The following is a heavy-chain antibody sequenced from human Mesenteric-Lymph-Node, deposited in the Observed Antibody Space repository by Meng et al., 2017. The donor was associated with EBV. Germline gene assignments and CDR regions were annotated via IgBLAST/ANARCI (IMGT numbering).Heavy chain of an antibody. CDR1: GGSISSSNYY. Sequence: HLRRRESGPGLGKPSETLSLTCTVSGGSISSSNYYWGWIRQPPGKGLEWIGSIYYSGSTHYNPSLKSRVTISEDTSKNQFSLKVSSVIAADTAVYYCARREASSPGWFDPWGQGTLVTVSS. CDR2: IYYSGST. CDR3: ARREASSPGWFDP. J-gene: IGHJ5*02. D-gene: IGHD6-13*01. V-gene: IGHV4-39*01.